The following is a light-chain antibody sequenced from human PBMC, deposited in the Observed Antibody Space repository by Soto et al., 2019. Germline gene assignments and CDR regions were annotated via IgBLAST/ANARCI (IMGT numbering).Light chain of an antibody. CDR2: GAS. CDR1: QSVSSSY. J-gene: IGKJ1*01. CDR3: QQYSISST. V-gene: IGKV3-20*01. Sequence: FTQSPATLSFSPGDSTTLSCRASQSVSSSYLAWYQQKPGQAPRLLIYGASSRATGIPDRFSGSGSGTDFTLTISRLQPEDFAVYYCQQYSISSTFGQGTKVDIK.